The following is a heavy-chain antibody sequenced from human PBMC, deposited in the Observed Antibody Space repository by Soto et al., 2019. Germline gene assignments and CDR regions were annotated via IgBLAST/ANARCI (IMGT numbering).Heavy chain of an antibody. CDR1: GFSFSTYG. Sequence: GGSLRLSCAASGFSFSTYGMHWVRQAPGKGLEWVAFISNDGSNKYYADSVKGRFTISRDNSKNTLYLQMNSLRAEDTAVYYCARSVEGHFDYWGQGTLVTVSS. CDR2: ISNDGSNK. J-gene: IGHJ4*02. D-gene: IGHD6-19*01. V-gene: IGHV3-30*03. CDR3: ARSVEGHFDY.